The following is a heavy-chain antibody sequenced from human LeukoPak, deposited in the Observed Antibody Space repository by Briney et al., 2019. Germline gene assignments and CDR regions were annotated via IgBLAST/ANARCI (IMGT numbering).Heavy chain of an antibody. CDR2: IIPILGIA. J-gene: IGHJ3*02. CDR1: GGTFSSYA. V-gene: IGHV1-69*10. D-gene: IGHD6-13*01. CDR3: ARVRSSWPNDAFDI. Sequence: ASVKVSCKASGGTFSSYAISWVRQAPGQGLEWMGGIIPILGIANYAQKFQGRVTMTTDTSTSTAYMEVRSLRSDDTAMYYCARVRSSWPNDAFDIWGQGTMVTVSS.